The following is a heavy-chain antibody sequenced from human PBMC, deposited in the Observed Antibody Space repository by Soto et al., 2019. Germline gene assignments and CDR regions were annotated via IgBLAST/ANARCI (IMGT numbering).Heavy chain of an antibody. Sequence: PGGSLRLSCEVSGFSFSDSAMHWVRQASGKGLQWFGRIRSKPNNYATAYDESVKGRFTISRDDSKNTAYLQMNSLKIEDTAIYYCTRHAVDYWGQGT. D-gene: IGHD6-19*01. J-gene: IGHJ4*02. V-gene: IGHV3-73*01. CDR1: GFSFSDSA. CDR2: IRSKPNNYAT. CDR3: TRHAVDY.